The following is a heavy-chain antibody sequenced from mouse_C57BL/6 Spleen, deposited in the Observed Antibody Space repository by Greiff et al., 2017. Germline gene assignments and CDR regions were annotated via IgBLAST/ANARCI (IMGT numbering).Heavy chain of an antibody. CDR2: INPYNGDT. V-gene: IGHV1-20*01. Sequence: EVQLVESGPELVKPGDSVQISCKASGYSFTGYFMNWVMQSHGKSLEWIGRINPYNGDTFYNQKFKGKATLSVDKSSSTAHMELRSLTSEDSAVYYCARWGYGNYAMDDWGQGTSVTVSS. J-gene: IGHJ4*01. CDR1: GYSFTGYF. CDR3: ARWGYGNYAMDD. D-gene: IGHD2-10*02.